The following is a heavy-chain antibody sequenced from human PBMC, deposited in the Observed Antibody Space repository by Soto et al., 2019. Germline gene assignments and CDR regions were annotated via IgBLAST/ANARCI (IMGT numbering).Heavy chain of an antibody. CDR1: GGSISSGGYY. D-gene: IGHD3-10*01. J-gene: IGHJ6*02. Sequence: TLSLTCTVSGGSISSGGYYWSWIRQHPGKGLEWIGYIYYSGSTYYNPSLKSRVTISVDTSKNQFSLKLSSVTAADTAVYYCARDRVRGVINYYYGMDVWGQGTTVTVSS. V-gene: IGHV4-31*03. CDR3: ARDRVRGVINYYYGMDV. CDR2: IYYSGST.